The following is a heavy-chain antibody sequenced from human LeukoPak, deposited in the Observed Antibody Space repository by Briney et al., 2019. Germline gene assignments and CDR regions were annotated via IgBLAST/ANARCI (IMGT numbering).Heavy chain of an antibody. Sequence: GGSLRLSCAASGFAFSSYAMSWVRQAPGKGLGWVSGISGSGGSTYYADSVKGRFTISRDNSRNTLYLQMNSPRAEDTAVYYCAILPGYSSGWYEVNYWGQGTLVTVSS. CDR2: ISGSGGST. J-gene: IGHJ4*02. CDR1: GFAFSSYA. V-gene: IGHV3-23*01. D-gene: IGHD6-13*01. CDR3: AILPGYSSGWYEVNY.